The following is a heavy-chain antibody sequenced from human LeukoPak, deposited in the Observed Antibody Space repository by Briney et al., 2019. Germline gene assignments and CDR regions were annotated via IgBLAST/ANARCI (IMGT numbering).Heavy chain of an antibody. CDR3: ASCSSGYKFGDY. V-gene: IGHV1-69*13. CDR2: IIPIFGTA. Sequence: SVKVSCKASGYTFTGYYMHWVRQAPGQGLEWMGGIIPIFGTANYAQKFQGRVTITADESTSTAYMELSSLRSEDTAVYYCASCSSGYKFGDYWGQGTLVTASS. D-gene: IGHD3-22*01. J-gene: IGHJ4*02. CDR1: GYTFTGYY.